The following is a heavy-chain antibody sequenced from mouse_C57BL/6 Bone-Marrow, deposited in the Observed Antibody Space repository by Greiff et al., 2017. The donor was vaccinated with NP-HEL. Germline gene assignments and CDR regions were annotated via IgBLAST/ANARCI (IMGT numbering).Heavy chain of an antibody. CDR1: GFTFSSYA. J-gene: IGHJ4*01. Sequence: EVQLVESGGGLVKPGGSLKLSCAASGFTFSSYAMSWVRQTPEKRLEWVATISDGGSYTYYPDNVKGRFTISRDNSTNNLYLPMSHMKSEDTAMYDCAREKVYNYDSSDEDYAMDYWGQGTSVTVSS. D-gene: IGHD1-1*01. CDR3: AREKVYNYDSSDEDYAMDY. CDR2: ISDGGSYT. V-gene: IGHV5-4*01.